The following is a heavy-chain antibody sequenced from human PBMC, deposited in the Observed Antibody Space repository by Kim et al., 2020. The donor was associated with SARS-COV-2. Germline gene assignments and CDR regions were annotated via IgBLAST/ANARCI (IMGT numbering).Heavy chain of an antibody. CDR2: TSFDGNNK. CDR1: GFIFSGYA. V-gene: IGHV3-30*18. J-gene: IGHJ6*02. Sequence: GGSLRLSCAASGFIFSGYAMHWVRQAPGKGLEWVAVTSFDGNNKYYGDSVKGRFTISRDNSKNAVYLEMNSLRTEDTAVYYCAKDLAGGYYYGMDVWGQGPTVTVS. CDR3: AKDLAGGYYYGMDV.